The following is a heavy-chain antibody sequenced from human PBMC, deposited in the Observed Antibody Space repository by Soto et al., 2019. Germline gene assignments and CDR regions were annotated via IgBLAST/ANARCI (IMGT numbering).Heavy chain of an antibody. D-gene: IGHD2-15*01. CDR2: IIPIFGTT. V-gene: IGHV1-69*01. J-gene: IGHJ4*02. Sequence: QVQLVQSGAEVKKPGSSVKVSCKASGGTFSSYAISWVRQAPGQGLEWMGGIIPIFGTTKYAQKFQGRVTITADESTSTAYMELSSLRYEDTAVYYCASLRGCSGGSCYGRWDVWGQGALVTVSS. CDR3: ASLRGCSGGSCYGRWDV. CDR1: GGTFSSYA.